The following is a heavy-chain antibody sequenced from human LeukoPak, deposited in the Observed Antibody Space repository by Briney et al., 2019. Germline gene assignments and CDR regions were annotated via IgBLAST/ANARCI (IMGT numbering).Heavy chain of an antibody. CDR2: IGGGGDST. Sequence: PGGSLRLSCAASGFTFSSYAMSWVRQAPGKGLEGFSPIGGGGDSTYYADSVKGRFTISRDNSKNTLYLQLNSLRAEDAAVYFCAKTDAYGGNSLSFDHWGQGTLVTVSS. D-gene: IGHD4-23*01. V-gene: IGHV3-23*01. J-gene: IGHJ4*02. CDR1: GFTFSSYA. CDR3: AKTDAYGGNSLSFDH.